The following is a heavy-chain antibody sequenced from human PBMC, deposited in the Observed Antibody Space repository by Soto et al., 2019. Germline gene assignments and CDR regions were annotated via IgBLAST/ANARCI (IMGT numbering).Heavy chain of an antibody. D-gene: IGHD2-15*01. CDR3: ANSNGVVGGAADH. V-gene: IGHV3-23*01. J-gene: IGHJ4*02. CDR1: GFTFSSYA. CDR2: ISGSGGST. Sequence: EVQLLESGGGLVQPGGSLRLSCAASGFTFSSYAMSWVRQAPGKGLEWVSAISGSGGSTYYADSVKGRFTISRDNSKNTLYLQIDRLRAEDNAVYYCANSNGVVGGAADHWGQGTLVTVSS.